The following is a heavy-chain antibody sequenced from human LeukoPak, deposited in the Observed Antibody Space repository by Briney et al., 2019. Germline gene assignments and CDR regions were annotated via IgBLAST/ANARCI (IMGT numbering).Heavy chain of an antibody. Sequence: PSETLSLTCSLSGGSISSSSYYWGWIRQPPGKGLEWIGSIYYSGSTYYNPSLKSRVTISVDTSKNQFSLKLSSVTAADTAVYYCARDLLLGTYCYYYMDVWGKGTTVTVSS. CDR1: GGSISSSSYY. J-gene: IGHJ6*03. CDR2: IYYSGST. V-gene: IGHV4-39*07. CDR3: ARDLLLGTYCYYYMDV. D-gene: IGHD3-16*01.